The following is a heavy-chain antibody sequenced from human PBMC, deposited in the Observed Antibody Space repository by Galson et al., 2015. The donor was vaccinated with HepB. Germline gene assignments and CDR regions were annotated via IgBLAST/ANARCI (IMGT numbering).Heavy chain of an antibody. D-gene: IGHD2-8*01. CDR2: IKEDGNDR. CDR1: GFTFSSYG. CDR3: ARDQWRIFDY. J-gene: IGHJ4*02. V-gene: IGHV3-7*03. Sequence: SLRLSCAASGFTFSSYGMHWVRQAPGKGLEWVANIKEDGNDRYYVDSVKGRFTISRDNAKNSLYLHMNSLRAEDTAVYYCARDQWRIFDYWGQGTLVTVSS.